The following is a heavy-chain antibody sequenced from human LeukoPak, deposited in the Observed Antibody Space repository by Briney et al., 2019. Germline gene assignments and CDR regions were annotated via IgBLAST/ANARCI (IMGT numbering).Heavy chain of an antibody. D-gene: IGHD2-15*01. Sequence: ASVKVSCKASGGTFSSYAISWVRQAPGQGLEWMGWINPNSGGTNYAQKFQGRVTMTRDTSISTAYMELSRLRSDDTAVYYCARVSVGINDYWGQGTLVTVSS. CDR3: ARVSVGINDY. J-gene: IGHJ4*02. CDR1: GGTFSSYA. V-gene: IGHV1-2*02. CDR2: INPNSGGT.